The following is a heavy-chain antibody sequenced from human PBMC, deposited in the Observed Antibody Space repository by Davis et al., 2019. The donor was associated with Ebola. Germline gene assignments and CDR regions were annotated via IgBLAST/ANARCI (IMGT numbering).Heavy chain of an antibody. J-gene: IGHJ4*02. V-gene: IGHV3-30*03. D-gene: IGHD7-27*01. CDR1: GFTFSSYD. CDR2: ISYDGSNK. CDR3: ARDRNWGCEY. Sequence: GESLKISCAASGFTFSSYDMHWVRQAPGKGLEWVAVISYDGSNKYYADSVKGRFTASRDNSKNTLYLQMNGLRAEDTAIYYCARDRNWGCEYWGQGTLVTVSS.